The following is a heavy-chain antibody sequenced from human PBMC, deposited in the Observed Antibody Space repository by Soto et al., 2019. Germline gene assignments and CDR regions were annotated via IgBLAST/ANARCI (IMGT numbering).Heavy chain of an antibody. Sequence: GASVKVSCKASGGTFSSYTISWVRQAPGQGLEWMGRIIPILGIANYAQKFQGRVTITADKSTSTAYMELSSLRSEDTAVYYCARGAVLTGIHYYYYMDVWGKGTTVTVSS. D-gene: IGHD1-20*01. J-gene: IGHJ6*03. CDR3: ARGAVLTGIHYYYYMDV. CDR2: IIPILGIA. CDR1: GGTFSSYT. V-gene: IGHV1-69*02.